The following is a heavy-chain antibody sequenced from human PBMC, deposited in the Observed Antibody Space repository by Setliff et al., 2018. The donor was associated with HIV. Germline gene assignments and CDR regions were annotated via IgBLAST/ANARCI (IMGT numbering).Heavy chain of an antibody. V-gene: IGHV3-72*01. CDR3: ARGRLLWSGSYYYYYMDV. CDR1: GFTFSDHY. J-gene: IGHJ6*03. CDR2: SRNKPNSYTT. Sequence: GGSLRLSCAASGFTFSDHYMDWVRQAPGKGLEWVGRSRNKPNSYTTEYAASVEGRFTISRDDSKNSLYLQMNSLKTEDTAVYYCARGRLLWSGSYYYYYMDVWGKGTTVTVSS. D-gene: IGHD3-10*01.